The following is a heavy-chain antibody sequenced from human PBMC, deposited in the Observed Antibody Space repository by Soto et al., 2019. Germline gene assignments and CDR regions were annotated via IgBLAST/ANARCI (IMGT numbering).Heavy chain of an antibody. V-gene: IGHV3-15*07. CDR2: IKSKTDGGTT. Sequence: SVSNAWMNWVRQAPGKGLEWVGRIKSKTDGGTTDYAAPVKGRFTISRDDSKNTLYLQMNSLKTEDTAVYYCTTVPTYLDWYFDLWGRGTLVTVSS. J-gene: IGHJ2*01. CDR1: SVSNAW. CDR3: TTVPTYLDWYFDL. D-gene: IGHD3-16*01.